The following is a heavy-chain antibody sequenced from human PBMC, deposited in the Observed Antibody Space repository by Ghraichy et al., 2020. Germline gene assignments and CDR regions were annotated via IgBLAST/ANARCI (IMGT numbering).Heavy chain of an antibody. V-gene: IGHV3-48*02. CDR2: ISSTSSTI. Sequence: GGSLRLSCAASGFTFSSYGMNWVRQAPGKGLEWVSYISSTSSTIYYADSVKGRFTISRDNAKNSLYLQMNSLRDEDTAVYYCAREVPGGWSYYYYMDVWGKGTTVTVSS. J-gene: IGHJ6*03. CDR3: AREVPGGWSYYYYMDV. CDR1: GFTFSSYG. D-gene: IGHD6-19*01.